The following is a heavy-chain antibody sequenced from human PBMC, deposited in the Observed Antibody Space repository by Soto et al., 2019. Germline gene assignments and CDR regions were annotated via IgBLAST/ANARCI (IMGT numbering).Heavy chain of an antibody. V-gene: IGHV5-10-1*01. CDR3: ATAMVRGVIPTFDAFDI. D-gene: IGHD3-10*01. CDR2: IDPSDSYT. J-gene: IGHJ3*02. Sequence: GESLKISCNGSGYSFTSYWISWVRQMPWKGLEWMGRIDPSDSYTNYSPSFQGHVTISADKSISTAYLQWSSLKASDTAMYYCATAMVRGVIPTFDAFDIWGQGTMVTVSS. CDR1: GYSFTSYW.